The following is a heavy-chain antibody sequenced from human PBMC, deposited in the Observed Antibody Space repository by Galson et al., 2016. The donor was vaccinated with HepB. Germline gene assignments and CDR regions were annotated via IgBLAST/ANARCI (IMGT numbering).Heavy chain of an antibody. J-gene: IGHJ4*02. CDR3: ARELDHSFYFDY. CDR1: GYTFNTYN. Sequence: SVKVSCKASGYTFNTYNMHWVRQAPGHGLEWMGIIKPSGGNTIYAQKFQDRITMTRDTSTRTVYMELISLRSEDTAVYYCARELDHSFYFDYWGQGTLLTVSS. CDR2: IKPSGGNT. D-gene: IGHD1-14*01. V-gene: IGHV1-46*02.